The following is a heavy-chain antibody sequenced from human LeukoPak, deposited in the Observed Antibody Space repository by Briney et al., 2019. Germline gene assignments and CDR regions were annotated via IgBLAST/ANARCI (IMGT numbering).Heavy chain of an antibody. J-gene: IGHJ6*03. Sequence: GGSLRLSCAASGFIFSTYGMNWVRQAPGKGLEWISYISNSGTTISYADSVKGRFTFSRDNAKNSLYLQMNSLRAEDTAVYYCARAGLGYSYGTGYYYYMDVWGKGTTVTVSS. CDR1: GFIFSTYG. V-gene: IGHV3-48*04. CDR3: ARAGLGYSYGTGYYYYMDV. D-gene: IGHD5-18*01. CDR2: ISNSGTTI.